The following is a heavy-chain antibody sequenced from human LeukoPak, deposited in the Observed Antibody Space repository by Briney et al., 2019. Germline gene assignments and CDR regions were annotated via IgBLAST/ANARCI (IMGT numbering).Heavy chain of an antibody. CDR3: ARDAVADTIDY. CDR2: ISSSSSYI. Sequence: GGSLSLSCAASGFTFSSYNMNWVRQAPGKGLEWVSSISSSSSYIYYADSVRGRFTISRDNAKNSLYLQMNSLRAEDTAVYYCARDAVADTIDYWGQGTLVTVSS. D-gene: IGHD6-19*01. CDR1: GFTFSSYN. V-gene: IGHV3-21*01. J-gene: IGHJ4*02.